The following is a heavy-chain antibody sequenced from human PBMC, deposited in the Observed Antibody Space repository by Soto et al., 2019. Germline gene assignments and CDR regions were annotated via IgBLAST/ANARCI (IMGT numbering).Heavy chain of an antibody. CDR2: INPSGGST. CDR3: ARDQGVGVHYYYGFDV. J-gene: IGHJ6*02. CDR1: GYTFTSYY. D-gene: IGHD1-26*01. Sequence: QVQLVQSGAEVKKPGASVKVSCKASGYTFTSYYMHWVRQAPGQGLEWMGIINPSGGSTTYAQKFQGSVTMTRYTSTSTVYMELSSLRSEDTAVYYCARDQGVGVHYYYGFDVWGQGTTVTVSS. V-gene: IGHV1-46*01.